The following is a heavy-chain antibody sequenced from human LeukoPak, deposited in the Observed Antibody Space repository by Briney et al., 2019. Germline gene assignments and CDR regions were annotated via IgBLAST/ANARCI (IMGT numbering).Heavy chain of an antibody. V-gene: IGHV4-59*01. CDR3: ARSLPYWYFDL. Sequence: PSETLSLTCTVSGGSISSYYWSWIRQPPGKGLEWIGYIYYSGSTNYNPSLKSRVTISVDTSKNQFSLKLSSVTAADTAVYYCARSLPYWYFDLWGRGTLVTVSS. J-gene: IGHJ2*01. CDR2: IYYSGST. CDR1: GGSISSYY.